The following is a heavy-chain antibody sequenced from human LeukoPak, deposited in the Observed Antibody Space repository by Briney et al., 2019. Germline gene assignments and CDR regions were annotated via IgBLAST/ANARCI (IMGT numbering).Heavy chain of an antibody. CDR2: ISWNSGSI. J-gene: IGHJ4*02. CDR3: AREENY. CDR1: GFTFDDYA. Sequence: QTGGSLRLSCAASGFTFDDYAMHWVRQAPGKGLEWVSGISWNSGSIGYADSVKGRFTISRDNAKNSLYLQMNSLRAEDTSVYYCAREENYWGQGTLVTVSS. V-gene: IGHV3-9*01.